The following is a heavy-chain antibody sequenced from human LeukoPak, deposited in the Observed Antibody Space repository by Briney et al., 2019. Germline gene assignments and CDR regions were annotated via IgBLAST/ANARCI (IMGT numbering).Heavy chain of an antibody. J-gene: IGHJ6*03. CDR3: ARFGYDADSSSWGGYYYYYYMDV. D-gene: IGHD6-13*01. CDR2: IYTSGST. V-gene: IGHV4-4*07. CDR1: GGSISSYY. Sequence: PSETLSLTCTVSGGSISSYYWSWIRQPAGKGLEWIGRIYTSGSTNYNPSLKSRVTMSVDTSKNQFSLKLSSVTAADTAVYYCARFGYDADSSSWGGYYYYYYMDVWGKGTTVTVSS.